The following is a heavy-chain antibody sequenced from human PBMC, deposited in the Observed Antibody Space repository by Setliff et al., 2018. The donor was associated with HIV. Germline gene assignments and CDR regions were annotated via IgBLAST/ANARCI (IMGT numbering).Heavy chain of an antibody. CDR1: GFTFSSYG. J-gene: IGHJ4*02. CDR2: IRYDGTYK. V-gene: IGHV3-30*02. CDR3: AKDLVAGSSSWYYFDY. Sequence: GGSLRLSCAASGFTFSSYGMHWVRQAPGKGLEWVAFIRYDGTYKYYADSLKGRFTISRDNSKNTLFLQMNSLRTEDTAVYYCAKDLVAGSSSWYYFDYWGQGTLVTVSS. D-gene: IGHD6-13*01.